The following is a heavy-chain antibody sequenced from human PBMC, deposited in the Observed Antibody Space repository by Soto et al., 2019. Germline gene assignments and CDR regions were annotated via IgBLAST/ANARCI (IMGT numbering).Heavy chain of an antibody. J-gene: IGHJ1*01. Sequence: ASVKVSCKASGYTFTSYYMHWVRQAPGQGLEWMGIINPRGGSTSYAQKFQGRVTMTRDTSTSTVYMELSSLRSEDTAVYYCARVRQQWPRNPSNEIHFQHWGQGTLVTVSS. D-gene: IGHD6-19*01. CDR1: GYTFTSYY. CDR2: INPRGGST. CDR3: ARVRQQWPRNPSNEIHFQH. V-gene: IGHV1-46*03.